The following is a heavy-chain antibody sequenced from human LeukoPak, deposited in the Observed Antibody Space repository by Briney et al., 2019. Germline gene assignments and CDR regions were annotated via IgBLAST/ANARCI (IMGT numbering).Heavy chain of an antibody. J-gene: IGHJ4*02. CDR2: MSGSGDKT. D-gene: IGHD2-15*01. Sequence: PGGSLRLSCAASGFTFSNCAMSWVRQAPGEGLEWISAMSGSGDKTHYADSVKGRFTISRDNSKNTLYLQMNSLRAEDTAVYYCARVLYCSGGSCADYWGQGTLVTVSS. CDR3: ARVLYCSGGSCADY. CDR1: GFTFSNCA. V-gene: IGHV3-23*01.